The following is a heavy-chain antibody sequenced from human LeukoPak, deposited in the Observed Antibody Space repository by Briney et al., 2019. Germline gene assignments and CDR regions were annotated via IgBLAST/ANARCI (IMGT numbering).Heavy chain of an antibody. D-gene: IGHD3-10*01. V-gene: IGHV4-4*07. CDR3: ARHADYYGSGSYA. Sequence: KPSETLSVTCSVSGGSISSYYWSWIRQPAGKGLELIGRIYTSGSTNYNPSLKSRVTMSVDTSKNQCSLKLSSVTAADTAVYYCARHADYYGSGSYAWGQGTLVTVSS. CDR1: GGSISSYY. J-gene: IGHJ5*02. CDR2: IYTSGST.